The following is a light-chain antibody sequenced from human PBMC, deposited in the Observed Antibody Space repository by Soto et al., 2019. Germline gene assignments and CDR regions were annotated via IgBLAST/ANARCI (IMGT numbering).Light chain of an antibody. V-gene: IGLV2-14*03. CDR3: SSYTSSSTLVYV. J-gene: IGLJ1*01. CDR1: SSDVGGYNY. Sequence: QSALTQPASVSGSPGQSITISCTGTSSDVGGYNYVSWYQHHPGKAPKLMIYDVSNRPSGVANRFSGSKSGNTASLTISGLQAEDEADYYCSSYTSSSTLVYVFGTGTKPHRP. CDR2: DVS.